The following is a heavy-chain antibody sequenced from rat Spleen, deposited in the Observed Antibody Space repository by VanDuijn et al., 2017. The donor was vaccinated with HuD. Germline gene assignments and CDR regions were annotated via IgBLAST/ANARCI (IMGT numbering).Heavy chain of an antibody. CDR2: ISHDGSST. J-gene: IGHJ2*01. V-gene: IGHV5-29*01. D-gene: IGHD3-1*01. Sequence: EVQLVESDGGLVQPGRSLKLSCAVSGFTFSDNYMAWVRQAPTKGLEWVATISHDGSSTYYRDPEKGRFTISRDNAKSTLYLQMDSLRSEDTATYYCATPLPHWGLGVLVTVSS. CDR3: ATPLPH. CDR1: GFTFSDNY.